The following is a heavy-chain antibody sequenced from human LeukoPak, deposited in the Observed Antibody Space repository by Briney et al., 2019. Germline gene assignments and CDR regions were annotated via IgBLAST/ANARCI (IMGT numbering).Heavy chain of an antibody. D-gene: IGHD3-3*01. V-gene: IGHV4-39*07. CDR2: IYYSGST. CDR3: ARLDTIFGVAKGFDY. J-gene: IGHJ4*02. CDR1: GGSISSSSYY. Sequence: SETLSLTCTVSGGSISSSSYYWGWIRQPPGKGLEWIGSIYYSGSTNYSPSLKSRVTISVDTSNHQFSLKLSSVTAADTAVYYCARLDTIFGVAKGFDYWGQGTLVTVSS.